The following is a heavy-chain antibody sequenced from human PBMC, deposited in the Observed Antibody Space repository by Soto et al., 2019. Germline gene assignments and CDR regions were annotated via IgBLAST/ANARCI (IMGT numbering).Heavy chain of an antibody. Sequence: QVQLVRSGAEVKKPGASVKVSCKASGYTFTSYGISWVRQAPGQGLEWMGWISAYNGNTNYAQKLQGRVTMTTDTSTSTAYMELRSLRSDDTAVYYCATAHGDFWSGYYQYYFDYWGQGTLVTVSS. D-gene: IGHD3-3*01. V-gene: IGHV1-18*01. J-gene: IGHJ4*02. CDR3: ATAHGDFWSGYYQYYFDY. CDR1: GYTFTSYG. CDR2: ISAYNGNT.